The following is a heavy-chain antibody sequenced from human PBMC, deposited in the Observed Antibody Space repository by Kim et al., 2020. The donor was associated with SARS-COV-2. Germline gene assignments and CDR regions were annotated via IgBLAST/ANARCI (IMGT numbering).Heavy chain of an antibody. J-gene: IGHJ6*02. CDR3: ARAGMAATGSGMDV. Sequence: ASVKVSCKASGYTFTGYYMHWVRQAPGQGLEWMGWINPNSGGTNYAQKFQGWVTMTRDTSISTAYMELSRLRSDDTAVYYCARAGMAATGSGMDVWGQGTTVTVSS. D-gene: IGHD6-13*01. V-gene: IGHV1-2*04. CDR1: GYTFTGYY. CDR2: INPNSGGT.